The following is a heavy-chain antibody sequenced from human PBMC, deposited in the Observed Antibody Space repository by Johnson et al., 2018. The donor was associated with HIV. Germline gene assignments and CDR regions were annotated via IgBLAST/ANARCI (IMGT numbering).Heavy chain of an antibody. D-gene: IGHD2-21*02. Sequence: VQLVESGGGLVQPGGSLRLSCAASGFTFSSYDMHWVRQTTGKGLEWVSAIGTAGDAYYQGSVKGRFTISRDNSKNTLYLKMNSLRPEDTAVYYCARSPASRVGDSFAFDMWGQGTMVTVSS. J-gene: IGHJ3*02. V-gene: IGHV3-13*01. CDR3: ARSPASRVGDSFAFDM. CDR1: GFTFSSYD. CDR2: IGTAGDA.